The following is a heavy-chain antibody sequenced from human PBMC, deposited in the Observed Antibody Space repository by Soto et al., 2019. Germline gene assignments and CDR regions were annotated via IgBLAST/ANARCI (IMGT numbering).Heavy chain of an antibody. D-gene: IGHD3-10*01. CDR1: GDSISSYY. CDR3: ARGTIPYYYYGMDV. CDR2: IYDSGRT. Sequence: QVQLQESGPGLVKPSETLSRTCTVSGDSISSYYWTWIRQPPGEGLEWIGYIYDSGRTYYNPSLKSRVTISVDTSKNQFSLRLSSVSAADTAVYYCARGTIPYYYYGMDVWGQGATVTVSS. J-gene: IGHJ6*02. V-gene: IGHV4-59*01.